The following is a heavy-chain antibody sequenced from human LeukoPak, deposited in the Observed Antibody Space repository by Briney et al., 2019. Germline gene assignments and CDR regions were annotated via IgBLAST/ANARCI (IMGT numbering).Heavy chain of an antibody. D-gene: IGHD2-2*01. V-gene: IGHV3-9*03. Sequence: GRSLRLSCAASGFTFDDYAMHWVRQVPGKGLEWVSGISWNSGSIGYADSVKGRFTISRDNAKNSLYLQMNSLRAEDMALYYCAKADCSSTICSFDYWGQGTLVTVSS. CDR3: AKADCSSTICSFDY. CDR1: GFTFDDYA. CDR2: ISWNSGSI. J-gene: IGHJ4*02.